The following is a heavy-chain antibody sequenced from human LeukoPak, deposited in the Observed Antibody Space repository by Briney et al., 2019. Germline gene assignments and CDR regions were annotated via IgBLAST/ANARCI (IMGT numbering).Heavy chain of an antibody. D-gene: IGHD6-13*01. J-gene: IGHJ4*02. CDR1: GGSISSGGYS. V-gene: IGHV4-30-2*01. Sequence: SQTLSLTCAVSGGSISSGGYSWSWIRQPPGKGLEWIGYIYHSGSTYYNPSLKSRVTISVDRSKNQFSLKLSSVTAADTAVYYCARGRQQLVAYYFDYWGQGTLVTVSS. CDR2: IYHSGST. CDR3: ARGRQQLVAYYFDY.